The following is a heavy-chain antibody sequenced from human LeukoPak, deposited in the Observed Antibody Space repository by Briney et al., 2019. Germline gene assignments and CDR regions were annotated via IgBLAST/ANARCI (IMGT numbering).Heavy chain of an antibody. CDR3: ARGRVRGVRAESSDAFDI. D-gene: IGHD3-10*01. CDR2: INPSGGST. J-gene: IGHJ3*02. CDR1: GYTFTSYY. V-gene: IGHV1-46*01. Sequence: ASVKVSCKAAGYTFTSYYMHWVRQAPGQGLEWMGIINPSGGSTSYAQKFRGRVTMTRDTSTSTVYMELSSLRSDDTAVYYCARGRVRGVRAESSDAFDIWGQGTMVTVSS.